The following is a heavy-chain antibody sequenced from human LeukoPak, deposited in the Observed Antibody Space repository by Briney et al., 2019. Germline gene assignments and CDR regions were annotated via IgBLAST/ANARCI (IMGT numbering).Heavy chain of an antibody. CDR1: GGTFSSYA. Sequence: SVKVSCKASGGTFSSYAISWVRQAPGQGLEWMGRIIPIFGTANYAQKFQGRVTITTDASTSTAYMELSSLRSEDTAVDFRARAWGCSGGSCLYYFDYWGQGTLVTVSS. CDR2: IIPIFGTA. V-gene: IGHV1-69*05. D-gene: IGHD2-15*01. J-gene: IGHJ4*02. CDR3: ARAWGCSGGSCLYYFDY.